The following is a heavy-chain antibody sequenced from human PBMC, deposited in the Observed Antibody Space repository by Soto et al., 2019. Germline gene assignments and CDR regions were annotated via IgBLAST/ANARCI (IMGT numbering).Heavy chain of an antibody. V-gene: IGHV3-21*01. Sequence: EVQLVESGGGLVKPGGSLRLSCAASGFTFSSYSMNWVRQAPGKGLEGVSSISTSSSYIYYAVSVKGRFTITRDNAQKSLYLQMNSLRAEKTAVYYCTRPLHYYDGSGYYAYWGQGTLVTVSS. CDR3: TRPLHYYDGSGYYAY. D-gene: IGHD3-22*01. CDR1: GFTFSSYS. CDR2: ISTSSSYI. J-gene: IGHJ4*02.